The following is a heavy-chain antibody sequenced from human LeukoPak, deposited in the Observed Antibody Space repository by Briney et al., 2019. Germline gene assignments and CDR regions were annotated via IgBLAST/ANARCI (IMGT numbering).Heavy chain of an antibody. CDR3: ARVGAVPAAMRYYYYYMDV. V-gene: IGHV3-48*01. J-gene: IGHJ6*03. Sequence: GGSLRLSCAASGFTFSSYSMNWVRQAPGKGLEWVSYISSGSSTIYYADSVKGRVTISRDNAKNPLYLQMNSLRAEDTAVYYCARVGAVPAAMRYYYYYMDVWGKGTTVTVSS. CDR1: GFTFSSYS. CDR2: ISSGSSTI. D-gene: IGHD2-2*01.